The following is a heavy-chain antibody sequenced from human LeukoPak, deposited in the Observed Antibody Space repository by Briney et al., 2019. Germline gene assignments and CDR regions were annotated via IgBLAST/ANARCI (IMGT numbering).Heavy chain of an antibody. J-gene: IGHJ3*02. D-gene: IGHD3-22*01. V-gene: IGHV3-30*02. CDR1: GFTFSSYG. CDR3: AKRRNYYDSSGYRHAFDI. CDR2: IRYDGSNK. Sequence: GGSLRLSCAASGFTFSSYGMHWVRQAPGKGLEWVAFIRYDGSNKYYADSVKGRFTISRDNSKNTLYLQMNSLRAEDTAVYYCAKRRNYYDSSGYRHAFDIWGQGTMVTVSS.